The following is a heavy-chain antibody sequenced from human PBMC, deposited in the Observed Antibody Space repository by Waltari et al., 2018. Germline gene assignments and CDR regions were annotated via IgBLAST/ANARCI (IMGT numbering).Heavy chain of an antibody. CDR3: ARGSRLVVSTSFDY. Sequence: QVQLVQSGAEVKKPGSSVKVSCKASGGTFSSYAISWVRQAPGQGLEWMGGIIPIFGTANYAQKFQGRGTITADKSTSTAYMELSSLRSEDTAVYYCARGSRLVVSTSFDYWGQGTLVTVSS. J-gene: IGHJ4*02. CDR2: IIPIFGTA. V-gene: IGHV1-69*14. D-gene: IGHD5-12*01. CDR1: GGTFSSYA.